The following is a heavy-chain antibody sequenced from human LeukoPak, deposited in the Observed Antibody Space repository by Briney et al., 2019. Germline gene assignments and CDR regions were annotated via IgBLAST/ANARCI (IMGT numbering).Heavy chain of an antibody. V-gene: IGHV3-23*01. CDR3: AKDRWGWPEGYFDL. CDR2: ISGSGGST. D-gene: IGHD4-23*01. J-gene: IGHJ2*01. Sequence: GGSLRLSCAASGFTFSSYVMSWVRQAPGKGLEWVSAISGSGGSTYYADSVKGRFTMSRDNSMNTLYLQMNSLRAEDTAVYYCAKDRWGWPEGYFDLWGRGTLVTVSS. CDR1: GFTFSSYV.